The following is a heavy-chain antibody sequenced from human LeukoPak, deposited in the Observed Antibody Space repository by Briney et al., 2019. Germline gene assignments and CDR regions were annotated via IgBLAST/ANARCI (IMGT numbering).Heavy chain of an antibody. V-gene: IGHV3-48*02. J-gene: IGHJ3*02. CDR3: ARGEGGSSYTYRAFDI. CDR2: CSGSGTTI. Sequence: GGSLRLSCAGSGFTFSSYSMTWVRQAPGKGLEWVSYCSGSGTTIYYADSVKGRFTISRDNAKNSLYLQMNSLRDEDTALYYCARGEGGSSYTYRAFDIWGQGTMVTVSS. CDR1: GFTFSSYS. D-gene: IGHD5-18*01.